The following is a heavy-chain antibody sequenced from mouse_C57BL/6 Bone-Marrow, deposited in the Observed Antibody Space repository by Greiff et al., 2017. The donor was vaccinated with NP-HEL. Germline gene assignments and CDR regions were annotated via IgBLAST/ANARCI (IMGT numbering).Heavy chain of an antibody. CDR2: LDPSDSYT. J-gene: IGHJ3*01. Sequence: QVQLQQPGAELVMPGASVKLSCKASGYTFTSYWMHWVKQRPGQGLELIGELDPSDSYTNYNQKFKGTSTLTVDKSSSTAYMQLSSLTSEDSAVYYCARKDYGNYAWFAYWGQGTLVTVSA. V-gene: IGHV1-69*01. CDR3: ARKDYGNYAWFAY. CDR1: GYTFTSYW. D-gene: IGHD2-1*01.